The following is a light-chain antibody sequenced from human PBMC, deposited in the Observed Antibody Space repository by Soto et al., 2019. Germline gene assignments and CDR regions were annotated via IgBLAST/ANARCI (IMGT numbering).Light chain of an antibody. J-gene: IGLJ1*01. CDR2: DVS. CDR1: SSDVGGYNY. CDR3: NSYTSSSTYV. Sequence: QSVLTQPASVSGSPGQSITISCTGPSSDVGGYNYVSWYQQHPGKAPKLVIYDVSNRPSGVSNRFSGSKSGNTASLTISGLQAEDEADYYCNSYTSSSTYVFGTGTKSPS. V-gene: IGLV2-14*01.